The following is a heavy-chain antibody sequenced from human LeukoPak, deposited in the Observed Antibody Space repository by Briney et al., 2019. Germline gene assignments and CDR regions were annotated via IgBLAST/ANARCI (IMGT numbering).Heavy chain of an antibody. D-gene: IGHD3-3*01. J-gene: IGHJ4*02. CDR2: INPSGGST. CDR1: GYTFTSYY. Sequence: ASVKVSCKASGYTFTSYYMHWVRQAPGQGLEWMGIINPSGGSTSYAQKFQGRVTMTRDMSTSTVYMELSSLRSEDTAVYYCAREWDDFWSGYYPYYFDYWGQGTLVTVSS. CDR3: AREWDDFWSGYYPYYFDY. V-gene: IGHV1-46*01.